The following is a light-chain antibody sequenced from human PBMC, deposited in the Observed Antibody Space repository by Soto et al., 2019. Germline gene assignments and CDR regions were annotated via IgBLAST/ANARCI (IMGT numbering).Light chain of an antibody. CDR2: GAS. CDR3: QQYNNWPGT. CDR1: QSVSSN. Sequence: EIVMTQSPATLSVSPGERATLSCRASQSVSSNLAWYQQNPGQAPRLLIDGASTRATGIPARFSGSGSGTAFTLTISSLQSEGLAVGYCQQYNNWPGTFGPGTKVDTK. J-gene: IGKJ3*01. V-gene: IGKV3-15*01.